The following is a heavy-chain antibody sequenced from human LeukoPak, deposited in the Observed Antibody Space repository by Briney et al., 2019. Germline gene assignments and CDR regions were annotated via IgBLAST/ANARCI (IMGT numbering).Heavy chain of an antibody. V-gene: IGHV3-72*01. D-gene: IGHD1-26*01. CDR2: IRNKANSYTT. J-gene: IGHJ6*03. CDR3: ARLVGVTVNAQYYYMDA. CDR1: GFSFNDHY. Sequence: GSLRLSCAASGFSFNDHYMDWVRQAPGRGLEWVGRIRNKANSYTTEYAASVKGRFTISRDDSKNSLFLQMNSLKTEDTAVYYCARLVGVTVNAQYYYMDAWGKGTTVTVSS.